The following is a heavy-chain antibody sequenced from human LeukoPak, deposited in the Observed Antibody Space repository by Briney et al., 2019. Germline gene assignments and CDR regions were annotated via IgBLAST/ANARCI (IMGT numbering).Heavy chain of an antibody. CDR3: ARGFSGVVARD. CDR2: IYYSGST. Sequence: SETLSLTCTVSGGSISSYYWSWIRQPPGKGLEWIGYIYYSGSTNYNPSLKSRVTISVDTSKNQFSLKLNSVTAADTAVYYCARGFSGVVARDWGQGTLVTVSS. D-gene: IGHD2-15*01. V-gene: IGHV4-59*12. CDR1: GGSISSYY. J-gene: IGHJ4*02.